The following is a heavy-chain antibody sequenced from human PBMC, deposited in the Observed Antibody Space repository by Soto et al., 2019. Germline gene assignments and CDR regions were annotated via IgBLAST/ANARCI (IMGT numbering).Heavy chain of an antibody. Sequence: EVQLVESGGGLVKPGGSLRLSCAASGFSFSTFSMNWVHQAPGKGLEWVSSISISSTYINYADSVKGRFTISRDDAKNSLYLQMNSLRAEDTAVYYCARLISCSGGTCYSDYYYYGMDVWGQGTTVTVSS. CDR2: ISISSTYI. V-gene: IGHV3-21*01. D-gene: IGHD2-15*01. CDR3: ARLISCSGGTCYSDYYYYGMDV. CDR1: GFSFSTFS. J-gene: IGHJ6*02.